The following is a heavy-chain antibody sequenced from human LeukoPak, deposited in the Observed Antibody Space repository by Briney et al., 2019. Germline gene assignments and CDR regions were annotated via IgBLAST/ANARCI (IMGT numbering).Heavy chain of an antibody. Sequence: SQTLSLPCTVSGGSMSSGSSYWGWIRQPPGKGLEWIGPIYYSGSTYYNPSLKSRVTISADTSKNQFSLKLSSVTAADTAVYYCARTRGYSGYVDAFDIWGQGTMVTVFS. CDR1: GGSMSSGSSY. CDR2: IYYSGST. CDR3: ARTRGYSGYVDAFDI. D-gene: IGHD5-12*01. J-gene: IGHJ3*02. V-gene: IGHV4-39*01.